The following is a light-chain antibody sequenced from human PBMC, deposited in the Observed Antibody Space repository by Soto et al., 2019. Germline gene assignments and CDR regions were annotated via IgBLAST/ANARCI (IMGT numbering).Light chain of an antibody. CDR1: SSDVGGYNY. CDR3: SSHTSSNTLVV. J-gene: IGLJ2*01. Sequence: QSVLTQPASVSGSPGQSITISCTGTSSDVGGYNYVSWYQQHPGKAPKLMIYDVSTRPSGVSNRFSGSKSGNTASLTISGLQAEDEADYYCSSHTSSNTLVVFGGGTKLTVL. V-gene: IGLV2-14*03. CDR2: DVS.